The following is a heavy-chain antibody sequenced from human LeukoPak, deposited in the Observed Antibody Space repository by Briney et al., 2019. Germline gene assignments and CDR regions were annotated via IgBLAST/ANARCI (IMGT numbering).Heavy chain of an antibody. CDR2: IYYTGNT. CDR3: ARDSGGSPTFDY. J-gene: IGHJ4*02. V-gene: IGHV4-59*01. Sequence: PSETLSLTCTVSGGSISNSYWSWIRQPPGKGLEWIAYIYYTGNTNYNPSLKSRVTISVDTSKNQFSLKLSSVTAADTAVYYCARDSGGSPTFDYWGQGTLVTVSS. CDR1: GGSISNSY. D-gene: IGHD1-26*01.